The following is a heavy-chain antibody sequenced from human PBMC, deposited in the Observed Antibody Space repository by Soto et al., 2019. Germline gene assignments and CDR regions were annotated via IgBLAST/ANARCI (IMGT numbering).Heavy chain of an antibody. V-gene: IGHV4-59*12. CDR1: GGSISSYY. CDR3: ARIKSSTLDY. Sequence: SETLSLTCTVTGGSISSYYWSWIRQPPGKELQYIGYIYYSGSSNYNPSLKSRVTISIDTSTNQFSLTLNSVTAADTAVYYCARIKSSTLDYWGQGALVTVSS. D-gene: IGHD6-19*01. CDR2: IYYSGSS. J-gene: IGHJ4*02.